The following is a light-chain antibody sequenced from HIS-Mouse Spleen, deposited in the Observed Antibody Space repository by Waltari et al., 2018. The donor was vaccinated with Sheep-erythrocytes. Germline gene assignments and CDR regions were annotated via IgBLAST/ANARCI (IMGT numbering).Light chain of an antibody. Sequence: SYELTQPPSVSVSPGQTARITCSGDALPKKYPYWYQQKSGQAPVLVIYEDSKRPSGIPERFSGSSSGTMATLIISGAQVEDEADYYCYSTDSSGNHYVFGTGTKVTVL. V-gene: IGLV3-10*01. CDR3: YSTDSSGNHYV. J-gene: IGLJ1*01. CDR2: EDS. CDR1: ALPKKY.